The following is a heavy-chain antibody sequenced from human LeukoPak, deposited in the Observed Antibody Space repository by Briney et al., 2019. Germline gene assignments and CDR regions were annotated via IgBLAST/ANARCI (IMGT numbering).Heavy chain of an antibody. CDR3: ARDAAVPAAPFDY. Sequence: GGSLRLSCAASGFTFSNSWMTWVRQAPGKGLECVANIKPGGSETYYVDSVKGRFTISRDNAKNSLYLQMTSLRAEDTALYYCARDAAVPAAPFDYWGQGTRVTFSS. D-gene: IGHD2-2*01. V-gene: IGHV3-7*01. J-gene: IGHJ4*02. CDR1: GFTFSNSW. CDR2: IKPGGSET.